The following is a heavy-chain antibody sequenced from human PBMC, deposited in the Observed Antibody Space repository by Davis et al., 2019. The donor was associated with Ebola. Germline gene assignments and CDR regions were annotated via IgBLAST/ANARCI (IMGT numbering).Heavy chain of an antibody. J-gene: IGHJ6*02. Sequence: GESLKISCAASGFTFSSYWMSWVRQAPGKGLEWVANIKQDGSEKYYVDSVKGRFTISRDNAKNSLYLQMNSLRAEDTAVYYCAANIVVVPAAILGFYYYGMDVWGQGTTVTVSS. D-gene: IGHD2-2*01. CDR1: GFTFSSYW. CDR2: IKQDGSEK. CDR3: AANIVVVPAAILGFYYYGMDV. V-gene: IGHV3-7*01.